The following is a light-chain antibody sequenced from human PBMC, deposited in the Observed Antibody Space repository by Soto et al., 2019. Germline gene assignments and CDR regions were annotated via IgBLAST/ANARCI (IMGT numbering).Light chain of an antibody. CDR3: QQYYGAPVT. Sequence: DIVMTQSPDSLAVSLGERATINCKSSQSVLYSSSNKNYLAWYQQKPGQPPKLLIYWASIRESGVPDRFTGSGSVTDFTLTISSLQAEDVAVYYCQQYYGAPVTFGQGTKLEIK. CDR2: WAS. J-gene: IGKJ2*01. V-gene: IGKV4-1*01. CDR1: QSVLYSSSNKNY.